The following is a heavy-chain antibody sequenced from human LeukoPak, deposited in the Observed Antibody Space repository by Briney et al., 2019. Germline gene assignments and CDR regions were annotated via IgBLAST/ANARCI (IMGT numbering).Heavy chain of an antibody. D-gene: IGHD3-10*01. CDR3: ARGILWFGEFLTEAYFDY. CDR2: INNSGYT. CDR1: GGSISSYS. V-gene: IGHV4-59*01. Sequence: SETLSLTCTVSGGSISSYSWNWIRQPPGKGLEWIGYINNSGYTNNNPSLKSRVTISVDTFKNQFSLKTSSVTAADTAVYYCARGILWFGEFLTEAYFDYWGQGTLVTVSS. J-gene: IGHJ4*02.